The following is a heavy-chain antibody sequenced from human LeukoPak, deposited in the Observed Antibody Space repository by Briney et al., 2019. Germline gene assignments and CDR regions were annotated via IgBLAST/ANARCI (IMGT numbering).Heavy chain of an antibody. V-gene: IGHV3-21*04. J-gene: IGHJ4*02. CDR1: GFTSSSYN. CDR2: ISGGSSNI. Sequence: GGSLRLSCAASGFTSSSYNMNWVRQAPGKGLEWVSSISGGSSNIYYADSVKGRFTISRDNAENSLFLQMNGLRPEDTAVFYCARGQYTDGLSYWGQGTLVTVSS. D-gene: IGHD5-24*01. CDR3: ARGQYTDGLSY.